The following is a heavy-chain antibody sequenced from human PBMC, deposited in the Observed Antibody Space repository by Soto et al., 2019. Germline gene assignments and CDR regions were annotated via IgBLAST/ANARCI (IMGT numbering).Heavy chain of an antibody. CDR2: ISGSGGST. J-gene: IGHJ4*02. Sequence: GGSLRLSCAASGFTFSSYAMSWVRQAPGKGLEWVSAISGSGGSTYYADSVKGRFTISRDNSKNTLYLQMNSLRAEDTAVYYCAKVYSSGWYIDPIDYWGQGTLVTVSS. CDR3: AKVYSSGWYIDPIDY. V-gene: IGHV3-23*01. D-gene: IGHD6-19*01. CDR1: GFTFSSYA.